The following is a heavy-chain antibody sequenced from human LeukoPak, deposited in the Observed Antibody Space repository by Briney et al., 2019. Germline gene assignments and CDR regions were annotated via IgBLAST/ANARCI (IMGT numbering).Heavy chain of an antibody. Sequence: GGSLRLSCVASGFTVSSNYMSWVRQAPGKGPECVSVIYPGGTTYYADSVKGRFTISRDDSKNTLYLQMHSLRAEDTAVYYCARESSGYYFDYWGQGTLVTVSS. CDR1: GFTVSSNY. V-gene: IGHV3-53*01. D-gene: IGHD6-25*01. CDR3: ARESSGYYFDY. CDR2: IYPGGTT. J-gene: IGHJ4*02.